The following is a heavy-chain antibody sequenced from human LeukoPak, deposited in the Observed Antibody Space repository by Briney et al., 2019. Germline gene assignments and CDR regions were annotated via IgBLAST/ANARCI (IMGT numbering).Heavy chain of an antibody. CDR2: IYPGDSDT. CDR1: GYRFTSYW. Sequence: GESLQISCKGSGYRFTSYWIGWVRQMPGKGLEWMGIIYPGDSDTRYSPSFQGQVTISADKSISTAYLQWSSLKASDTAMYYCARRIVGANNYMDVWGKGTTVTVSS. D-gene: IGHD1-26*01. J-gene: IGHJ6*03. V-gene: IGHV5-51*01. CDR3: ARRIVGANNYMDV.